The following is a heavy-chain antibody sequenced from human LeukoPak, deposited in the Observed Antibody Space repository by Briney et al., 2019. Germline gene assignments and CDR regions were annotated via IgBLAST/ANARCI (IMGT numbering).Heavy chain of an antibody. CDR3: ARGGDIVVVVADSDAFDI. V-gene: IGHV3-30*04. J-gene: IGHJ3*02. D-gene: IGHD2-15*01. Sequence: HPGRSLRLSCAASGFTFSSYAMHWVRQAPGKGLEWVAVISYDGSNKYYADSVKGRFTISRDNSKNTLYLQMNSLRAEDTAVYYCARGGDIVVVVADSDAFDIWGQGTMVTVSS. CDR1: GFTFSSYA. CDR2: ISYDGSNK.